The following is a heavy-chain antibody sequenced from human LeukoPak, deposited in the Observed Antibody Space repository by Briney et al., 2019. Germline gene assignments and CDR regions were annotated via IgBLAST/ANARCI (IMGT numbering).Heavy chain of an antibody. Sequence: ASVKVSCKASGYTFTSYGISWVRQAPGQGLEWMGWIGAYNGNTNCAQKLQGRVTMTTDTSTSTAYMELRSLRSDDTAVYYCARDHHYGSGSYSPYFDYWGQGTLVTVSS. CDR1: GYTFTSYG. V-gene: IGHV1-18*01. D-gene: IGHD3-10*01. CDR2: IGAYNGNT. CDR3: ARDHHYGSGSYSPYFDY. J-gene: IGHJ4*02.